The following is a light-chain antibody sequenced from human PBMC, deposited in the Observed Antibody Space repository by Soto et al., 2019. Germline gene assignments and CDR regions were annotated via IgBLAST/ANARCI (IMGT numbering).Light chain of an antibody. J-gene: IGKJ4*01. CDR2: ATS. CDR1: ESVSTN. Sequence: EIEMTQSPATLSLAPGERVTLSCRASESVSTNLAWYQQKAGQAPRLLIFATSTRATGIPARFSGGGSGTEFTLTISSLQSEDSAVYYCQQYNNWPLTFGGGTKVDIK. CDR3: QQYNNWPLT. V-gene: IGKV3-15*01.